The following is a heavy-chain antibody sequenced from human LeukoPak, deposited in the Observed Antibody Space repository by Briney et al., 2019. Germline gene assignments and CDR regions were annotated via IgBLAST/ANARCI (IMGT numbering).Heavy chain of an antibody. Sequence: ETLSLTCAVYGGSFSGYYWSWIRQPPGKGLEWVSAISGSGGGTYYADSVKGRFTISRDNSKNTLYLQMNSLRAEDTAVYYCAKMGPGFDYWGQGTLVTVSS. J-gene: IGHJ4*02. V-gene: IGHV3-23*01. CDR1: GGSFSGYY. CDR3: AKMGPGFDY. CDR2: ISGSGGGT.